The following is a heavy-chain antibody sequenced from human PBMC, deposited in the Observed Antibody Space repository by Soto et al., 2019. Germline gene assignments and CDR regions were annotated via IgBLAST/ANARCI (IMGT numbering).Heavy chain of an antibody. CDR1: GFTFSNSA. CDR2: ISSGGGHT. V-gene: IGHV3-23*01. J-gene: IGHJ4*02. D-gene: IGHD2-21*02. Sequence: EVQLLESGGGLAQPGGSLRLSCAASGFTFSNSAMSWVRQVPGKGLEWAAGISSGGGHTNYADSVKGRFTISRDNFNDTLYLQMNSLRAEDTAVYYCAKVQEFCGYNCYTVDSWGQGALVTVSS. CDR3: AKVQEFCGYNCYTVDS.